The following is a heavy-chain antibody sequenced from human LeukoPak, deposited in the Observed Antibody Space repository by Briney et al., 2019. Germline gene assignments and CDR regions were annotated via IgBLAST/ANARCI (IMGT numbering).Heavy chain of an antibody. V-gene: IGHV1-69*04. CDR3: ARGLTGYYNYYYYYMDV. D-gene: IGHD3-9*01. J-gene: IGHJ6*03. CDR1: GGIFSSNA. Sequence: GASVKVSCKASGGIFSSNAIAWVRQAPGQGLEWMGRVIPILGVATYAQKFQGRVTITADKSTSTSYMELSSLRSEDAAVYYCARGLTGYYNYYYYYMDVWGKGTTVTVSS. CDR2: VIPILGVA.